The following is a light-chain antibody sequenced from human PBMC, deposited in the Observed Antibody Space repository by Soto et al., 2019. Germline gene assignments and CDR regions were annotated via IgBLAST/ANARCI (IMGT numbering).Light chain of an antibody. CDR2: GAS. V-gene: IGKV3D-20*02. J-gene: IGKJ5*01. CDR1: QNVSSNL. CDR3: QQRSASIT. Sequence: TFLTQSPGTLSLSPGERATLSCRASQNVSSNLLVWYQQNPGKAPRLLIYGASTRAPGIPARLSGRGSGAVFTLTISSLEPEDSAVYYCQQRSASITFGQGTRLEIK.